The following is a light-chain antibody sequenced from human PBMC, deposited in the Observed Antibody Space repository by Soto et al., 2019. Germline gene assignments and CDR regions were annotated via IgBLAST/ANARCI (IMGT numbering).Light chain of an antibody. CDR2: SNN. J-gene: IGLJ1*01. Sequence: QSALTHPPSASGTPGQSVTISCSGSSSNIGSNTVIWYQQLPGTAPKRLIYSNNQRPSGVPDRFSGSKSGTSASLAISGLQSEDEADYYCAAWDDSLNGVVFGTGTKVTVL. CDR1: SSNIGSNT. V-gene: IGLV1-44*01. CDR3: AAWDDSLNGVV.